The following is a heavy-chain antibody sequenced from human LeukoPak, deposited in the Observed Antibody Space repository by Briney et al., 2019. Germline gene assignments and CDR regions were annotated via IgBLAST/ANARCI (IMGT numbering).Heavy chain of an antibody. CDR2: IRSKAYGGTT. Sequence: GGSLRLSCTASGFTFGDYAMRWFRQAPGKGLEWVGFIRSKAYGGTTEYAASVKGRFTISRDDSKSIAYLQMNSLKTEDTAVYYCTRASDIVVAARNYWGQGTLVTVSS. CDR1: GFTFGDYA. CDR3: TRASDIVVAARNY. J-gene: IGHJ4*02. V-gene: IGHV3-49*03. D-gene: IGHD2-15*01.